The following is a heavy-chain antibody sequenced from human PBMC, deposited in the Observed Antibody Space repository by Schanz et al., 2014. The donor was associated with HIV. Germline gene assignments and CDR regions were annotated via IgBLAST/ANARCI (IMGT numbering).Heavy chain of an antibody. Sequence: EVQLLESGGGLVQPGGSLRLSCAASGFAFSNYAMSWVRQAPGKGLEWLSSITESGGRTYYADSVNGRFTISRDNSKNTLYLQMTTLRTEDTAVYYCAKPEYDSSGNSQSHFDYWGQGTLVTVSS. CDR3: AKPEYDSSGNSQSHFDY. D-gene: IGHD3-22*01. V-gene: IGHV3-23*01. CDR2: ITESGGRT. J-gene: IGHJ4*02. CDR1: GFAFSNYA.